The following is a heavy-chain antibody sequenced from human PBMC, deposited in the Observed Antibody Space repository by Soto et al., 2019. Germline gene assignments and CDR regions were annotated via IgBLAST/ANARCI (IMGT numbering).Heavy chain of an antibody. CDR2: IYWDDDK. CDR1: GFSLSTSGVG. Sequence: QITLKESGPTLVKPTQTLTLTCTFSGFSLSTSGVGVGWIRQPPGKALEWLALIYWDDDKRYSPSLKSRLTITKDTSKNQAVLTMTNMDPVDTATYYCAHYFYILVDDAFDIWGQGTMVTVSS. CDR3: AHYFYILVDDAFDI. D-gene: IGHD2-8*02. V-gene: IGHV2-5*02. J-gene: IGHJ3*02.